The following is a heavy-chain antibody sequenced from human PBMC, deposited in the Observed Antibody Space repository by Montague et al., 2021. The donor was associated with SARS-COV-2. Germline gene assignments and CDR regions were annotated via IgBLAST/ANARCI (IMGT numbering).Heavy chain of an antibody. CDR1: GASVGSSD. CDR3: ARETMTADAFDI. V-gene: IGHV4-59*02. J-gene: IGHJ3*02. CDR2: FYSVGST. D-gene: IGHD1-14*01. Sequence: SETLSLTCTVSGASVGSSDWGWIRQSPGKGLEGMGYFYSVGSTDYNHSLKSRATISRDTSKNQFSLKVRSVTAADTAVYYCARETMTADAFDIWGQGTMVTVSS.